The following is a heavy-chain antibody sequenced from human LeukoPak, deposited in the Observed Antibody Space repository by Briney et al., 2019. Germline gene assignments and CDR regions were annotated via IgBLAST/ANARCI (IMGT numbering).Heavy chain of an antibody. Sequence: GVSLRLSCAASGFTFSSYWMSWVRQAPGKGLEWVANIKQDGSEKYYVDSLKGLFAISRDNAKNSVYLQMNSLRAEDTAVYYCARGPLYSSGWYWFDPWGQGTLVTVSS. CDR3: ARGPLYSSGWYWFDP. CDR1: GFTFSSYW. J-gene: IGHJ5*02. CDR2: IKQDGSEK. V-gene: IGHV3-7*01. D-gene: IGHD6-19*01.